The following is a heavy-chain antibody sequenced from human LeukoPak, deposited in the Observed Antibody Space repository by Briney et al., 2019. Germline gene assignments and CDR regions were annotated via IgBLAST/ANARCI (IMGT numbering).Heavy chain of an antibody. D-gene: IGHD2-2*01. Sequence: SETLSLTCAVYGGSSSGYYWSWIRQPPGKGLEWIGEINHSGSTNYNPSLKSRVTISVDTSKNQFSLKLSSVTAADTAVYYYARALSDPIVVVPAAPPYNWFDPWGQGTLVTVSS. CDR2: INHSGST. J-gene: IGHJ5*02. V-gene: IGHV4-34*01. CDR1: GGSSSGYY. CDR3: ARALSDPIVVVPAAPPYNWFDP.